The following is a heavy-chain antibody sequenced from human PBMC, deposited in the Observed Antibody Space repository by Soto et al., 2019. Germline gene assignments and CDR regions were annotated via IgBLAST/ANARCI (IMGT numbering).Heavy chain of an antibody. Sequence: VGSLRLSCAASGFTFSSYTMSWVRQAPGKGLEWVSVISSSGSSTYYADSVKGRFTSSRDNSKNTVYLQMNALRAEDTAVYFCAKSHFPIAAARQPPFDYWGQGSLVTVSS. CDR1: GFTFSSYT. J-gene: IGHJ4*02. CDR2: ISSSGSST. D-gene: IGHD6-13*01. CDR3: AKSHFPIAAARQPPFDY. V-gene: IGHV3-23*01.